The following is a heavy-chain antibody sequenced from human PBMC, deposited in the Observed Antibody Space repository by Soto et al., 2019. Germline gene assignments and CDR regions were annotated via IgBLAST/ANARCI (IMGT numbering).Heavy chain of an antibody. Sequence: GGSLRLSCAASGFPFSSYAMSWVRQAPGRGLEWVSAISGSGGSTYYADSVKGRFTISRDNSKNTLYLQMNSLIAEDTAVYYCAKESDIVVVPSYMDVWGKGTTVTVSS. CDR3: AKESDIVVVPSYMDV. CDR1: GFPFSSYA. V-gene: IGHV3-23*01. D-gene: IGHD2-2*01. CDR2: ISGSGGST. J-gene: IGHJ6*03.